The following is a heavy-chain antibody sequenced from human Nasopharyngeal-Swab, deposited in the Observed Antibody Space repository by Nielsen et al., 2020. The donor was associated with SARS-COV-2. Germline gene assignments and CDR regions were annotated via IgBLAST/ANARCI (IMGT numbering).Heavy chain of an antibody. CDR3: ARDCSGGSCYPSYYYGMDV. Sequence: GGSLRLSCAASGFTFSSNYMSWVRQAPGKGLEWVSVIYSGGSTYYADSVKGRFTISRDNSKNTLYLQMNSLRAEDTAVYYCARDCSGGSCYPSYYYGMDVWGQGTTVTVSS. J-gene: IGHJ6*02. D-gene: IGHD2-15*01. CDR2: IYSGGST. CDR1: GFTFSSNY. V-gene: IGHV3-53*01.